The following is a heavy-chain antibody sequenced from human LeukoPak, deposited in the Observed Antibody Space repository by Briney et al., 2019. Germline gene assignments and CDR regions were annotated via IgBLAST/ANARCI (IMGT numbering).Heavy chain of an antibody. D-gene: IGHD3-22*01. V-gene: IGHV4-34*01. CDR3: ARGRHDITMIVVVMTSVSYYLDV. Sequence: PSETLSFTCAVYGGSFSGYHWTWIRQSPGKGLEWIGDINPSGSTYYNPSLKSRLTISVDTSKNQFSLKLRSVTAADTAVYYCARGRHDITMIVVVMTSVSYYLDVWGKGTTVTVS. CDR1: GGSFSGYH. J-gene: IGHJ6*03. CDR2: INPSGST.